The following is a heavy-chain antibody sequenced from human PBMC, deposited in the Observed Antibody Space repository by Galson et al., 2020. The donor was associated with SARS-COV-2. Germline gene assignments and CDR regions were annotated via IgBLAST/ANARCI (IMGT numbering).Heavy chain of an antibody. CDR1: GFNFGDHG. CDR3: ARGDTGSYYDVFFDY. V-gene: IGHV3-49*03. D-gene: IGHD1-26*01. Sequence: GGSLRLSCTASGFNFGDHGMSWLRQAPGKGLEYISFIRSKTYGGPTEYAASVDGRFTISRDDSKSTAYLQMNSRKTEDTAVYYCARGDTGSYYDVFFDYWGQGILVTVSA. J-gene: IGHJ4*02. CDR2: IRSKTYGGPT.